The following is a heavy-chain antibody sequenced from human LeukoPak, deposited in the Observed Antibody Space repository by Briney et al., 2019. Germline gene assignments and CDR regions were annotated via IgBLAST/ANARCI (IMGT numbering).Heavy chain of an antibody. J-gene: IGHJ4*02. CDR3: ARGSLYYFDY. Sequence: SETLSLTCTVSGGSISSSNYYWGWIRQPPGKGLEWIGSIYYSGSTYYNPSLKSRVTISVDTSKNQFSLKLSSVTAADTAVYYCARGSLYYFDYWGQGTLVTVSS. CDR1: GGSISSSNYY. CDR2: IYYSGST. V-gene: IGHV4-39*07.